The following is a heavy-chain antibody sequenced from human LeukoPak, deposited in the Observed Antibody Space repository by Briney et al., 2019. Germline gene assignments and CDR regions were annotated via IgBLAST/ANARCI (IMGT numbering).Heavy chain of an antibody. CDR2: ISHTGST. J-gene: IGHJ3*02. CDR1: GGSFSDYY. CDR3: AREPQGDYYDSSGYYVAFDI. D-gene: IGHD3-22*01. V-gene: IGHV4-34*01. Sequence: KPSETLSLTCAVYGGSFSDYYWTWIRQPPGKGLEWIGEISHTGSTNSNPSLKSRVTISVDTSKNQFSLKLSSVTAADTAVYYCAREPQGDYYDSSGYYVAFDIWGQGTMVTVSS.